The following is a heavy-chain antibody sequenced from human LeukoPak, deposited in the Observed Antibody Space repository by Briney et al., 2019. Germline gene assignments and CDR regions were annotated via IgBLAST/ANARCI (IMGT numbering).Heavy chain of an antibody. CDR1: GGSVSDYY. J-gene: IGHJ4*02. Sequence: SETLSLTCTSSGGSVSDYYWSWIRQSPGKGPELIGDIYYTGSTTHNPSLKSRVTMSADTSKNPSSLQLSSVTAAETAVYYCASRKLATDYWGQGPLATVSS. D-gene: IGHD1-1*01. CDR3: ASRKLATDY. CDR2: IYYTGST. V-gene: IGHV4-59*02.